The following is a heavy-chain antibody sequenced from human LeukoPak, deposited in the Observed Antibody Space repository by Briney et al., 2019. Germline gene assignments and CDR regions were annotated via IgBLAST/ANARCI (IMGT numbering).Heavy chain of an antibody. CDR1: GFTFSSYA. D-gene: IGHD2-8*01. V-gene: IGHV3-21*06. J-gene: IGHJ4*02. CDR3: ARDSYCPNDVCFDY. Sequence: TGGSLRLSCAASGFTFSSYAMHWVRQAPGKGLEWVSSITTSRDQNHAGSVKGRFTVSRDNAKSSVYLQMDSLRADDTAVYYCARDSYCPNDVCFDYWGQGVLVTVS. CDR2: ITTSRDQ.